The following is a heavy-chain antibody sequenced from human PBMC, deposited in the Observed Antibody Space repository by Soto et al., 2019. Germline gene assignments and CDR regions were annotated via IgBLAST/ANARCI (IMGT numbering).Heavy chain of an antibody. CDR3: ASESALWVNGMDV. CDR2: INPSGGST. Sequence: ASVKVSCKASGYTFTSYYMHWVRQAPGQGLEWMGIINPSGGSTSYAQKFQGRVTMTRDTSTSTVYMELSSLRSEDTAVYCCASESALWVNGMDVWGQGTTVTVSS. J-gene: IGHJ6*02. D-gene: IGHD3-16*01. CDR1: GYTFTSYY. V-gene: IGHV1-46*01.